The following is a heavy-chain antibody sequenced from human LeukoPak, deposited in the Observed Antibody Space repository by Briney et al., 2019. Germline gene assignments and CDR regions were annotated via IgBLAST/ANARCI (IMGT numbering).Heavy chain of an antibody. J-gene: IGHJ3*02. V-gene: IGHV4-34*01. CDR2: INHSGST. CDR3: ARETNCSGGSCYTPGI. Sequence: PSXTLSLTCAVYGGFFSGYYWSWVRQPPGKGLEWMGEINHSGSTNYNPSLKSRVTISVETSKNQFSLKLSSVTAADTAVYYCARETNCSGGSCYTPGIWGQGTMVTVSS. D-gene: IGHD2-15*01. CDR1: GGFFSGYY.